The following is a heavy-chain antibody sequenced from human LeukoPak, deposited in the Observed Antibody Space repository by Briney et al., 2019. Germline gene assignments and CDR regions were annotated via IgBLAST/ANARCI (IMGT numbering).Heavy chain of an antibody. D-gene: IGHD1-7*01. CDR2: MNPHSGGT. CDR1: GYTFSGYH. V-gene: IGHV1-2*02. Sequence: ASVKVSCKASGYTFSGYHLQWIRQAPGQGLEWMGWMNPHSGGTKFAQKFEGRVTMTMDTSISTVYMELRRLRYDGTAVYYCARETGTNREDGFDIWGRGTMVTVSS. CDR3: ARETGTNREDGFDI. J-gene: IGHJ3*02.